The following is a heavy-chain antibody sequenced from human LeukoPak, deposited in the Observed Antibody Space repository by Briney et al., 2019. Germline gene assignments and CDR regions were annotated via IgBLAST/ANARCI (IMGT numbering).Heavy chain of an antibody. V-gene: IGHV4-4*07. CDR1: GGSISSYY. CDR3: AREGLVATRGYYYYYMDV. CDR2: IYTSGST. J-gene: IGHJ6*03. Sequence: SETLSLTCTVSGGSISSYYWSWIRQPAGEGLEWIGRIYTSGSTNYNPSLKSRVTMSVDTSKSQFSLKLSSVTAADTAVYYCAREGLVATRGYYYYYMDVWGKGTTVTVSS. D-gene: IGHD5-12*01.